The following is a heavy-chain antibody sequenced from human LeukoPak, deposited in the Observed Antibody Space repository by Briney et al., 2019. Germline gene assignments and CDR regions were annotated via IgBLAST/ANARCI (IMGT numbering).Heavy chain of an antibody. CDR3: ARGRDSGYDWFWL. D-gene: IGHD5-12*01. CDR2: ISGSGGST. Sequence: GGSLRLSCAASGFTFSSYAMSWVRQAPGKGLEWVSAISGSGGSTYYADSVKGRFTISRDNSKNTLYLQMNSLRAEDTAVYYCARGRDSGYDWFWLWGQGTLVTVSS. J-gene: IGHJ4*02. CDR1: GFTFSSYA. V-gene: IGHV3-23*01.